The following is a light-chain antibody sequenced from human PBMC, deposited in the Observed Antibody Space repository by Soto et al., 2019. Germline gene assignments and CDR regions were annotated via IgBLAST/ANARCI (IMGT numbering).Light chain of an antibody. CDR3: CSYAGSYSLYV. CDR1: SSDVGGYNY. Sequence: QSALAQPRSVSGSPLQSVTISCTGTSSDVGGYNYVSWYQQHPGKAPKLIIYDVSERPSGVPDRFSGSKSGNTASLTISGLQAEDEADYYCCSYAGSYSLYVFGTGTKVTVL. J-gene: IGLJ1*01. V-gene: IGLV2-11*01. CDR2: DVS.